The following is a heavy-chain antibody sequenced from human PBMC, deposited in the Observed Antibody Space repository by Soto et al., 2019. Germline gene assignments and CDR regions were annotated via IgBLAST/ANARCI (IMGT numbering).Heavy chain of an antibody. D-gene: IGHD3-16*02. Sequence: SETLSLTCAVYGGSFSGYYWSWIRQPPGKGLEWIGEINHSGSTNYNPSLKSRVTISVDTSKNQFSLKLSSVTAADTAVYYCARARYVWGSYRPTQWFDPWGQGTLVTVSS. CDR2: INHSGST. J-gene: IGHJ5*02. CDR1: GGSFSGYY. V-gene: IGHV4-34*01. CDR3: ARARYVWGSYRPTQWFDP.